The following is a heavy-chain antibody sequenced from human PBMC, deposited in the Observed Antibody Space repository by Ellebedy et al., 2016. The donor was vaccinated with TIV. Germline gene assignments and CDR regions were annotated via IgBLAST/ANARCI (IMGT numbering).Heavy chain of an antibody. CDR3: ASYYDSSGYYEADY. J-gene: IGHJ4*02. D-gene: IGHD3-22*01. Sequence: GGSLRLXCAASGFTFSSYSMNWVRQAPGKGLEWVSSISSSSSYIYYADSVKGRFTISRDNAKNSLYLQMNSLRAEDTAVYYCASYYDSSGYYEADYWGQGTLVTVSS. CDR1: GFTFSSYS. CDR2: ISSSSSYI. V-gene: IGHV3-21*01.